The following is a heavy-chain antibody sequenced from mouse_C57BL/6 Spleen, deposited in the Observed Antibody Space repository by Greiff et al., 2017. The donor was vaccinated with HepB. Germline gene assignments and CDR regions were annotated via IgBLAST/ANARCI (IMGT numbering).Heavy chain of an antibody. CDR3: ARLGYGNYYWYFDG. D-gene: IGHD2-1*01. J-gene: IGHJ1*03. Sequence: QVQLQQPGAELVRPGSSVKLSCKASGYTFTSYWMDWVKQRPGQGLEWIGNIYPSDSETHYNQKFKDKATLTVDKSSSTAYMQLSSLTSEDSAVYYCARLGYGNYYWYFDGWGTGTTVTVSS. CDR2: IYPSDSET. CDR1: GYTFTSYW. V-gene: IGHV1-61*01.